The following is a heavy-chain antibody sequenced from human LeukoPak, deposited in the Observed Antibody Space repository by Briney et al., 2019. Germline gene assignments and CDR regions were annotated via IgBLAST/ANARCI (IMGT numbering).Heavy chain of an antibody. CDR2: ISWDGGST. D-gene: IGHD6-19*01. CDR1: GFTFDDYT. J-gene: IGHJ6*02. Sequence: GGSLRLSCAASGFTFDDYTMHWVRQAPGKGLEWVSLISWDGGSTYYADSVKGRFTISRDNSKNSLYLQMNSLRTEDTALYYCAKDMVYSSGWLGYYYGMDVWGQGTTVTVSS. CDR3: AKDMVYSSGWLGYYYGMDV. V-gene: IGHV3-43*01.